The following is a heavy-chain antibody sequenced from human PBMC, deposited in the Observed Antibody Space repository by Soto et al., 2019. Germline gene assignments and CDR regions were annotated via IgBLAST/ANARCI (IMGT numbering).Heavy chain of an antibody. V-gene: IGHV1-18*01. CDR3: ARDSVTMVRGVIINLTRSPYYYYGMDV. Sequence: QVQLVQSGAEVKKPGASVKVSCKASGYTFTSYGISWVRQAPGQGLEWMGWISAYNGNTKYAQKLQGRVTMTTDTSTSTAYMELRSLRSDDTAVYYCARDSVTMVRGVIINLTRSPYYYYGMDVWGQGTTVTISS. CDR2: ISAYNGNT. CDR1: GYTFTSYG. D-gene: IGHD3-10*01. J-gene: IGHJ6*02.